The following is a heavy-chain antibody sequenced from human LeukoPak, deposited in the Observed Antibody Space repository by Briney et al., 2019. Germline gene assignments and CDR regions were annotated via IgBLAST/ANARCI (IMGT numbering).Heavy chain of an antibody. V-gene: IGHV4-39*07. D-gene: IGHD1-1*01. J-gene: IGHJ5*02. Sequence: SETLSLTCTVSGGSISSSSYYWGWIRQPPGKGLEWIGSIYYSGSTYYNPSLKSRVTISVDTSKNQFSLKLSSVTAADTAVYYCARGGRPFIPSSFDPWGQGTLVTVSS. CDR3: ARGGRPFIPSSFDP. CDR1: GGSISSSSYY. CDR2: IYYSGST.